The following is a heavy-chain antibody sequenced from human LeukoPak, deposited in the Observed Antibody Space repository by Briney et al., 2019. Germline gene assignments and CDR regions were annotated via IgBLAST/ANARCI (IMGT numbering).Heavy chain of an antibody. Sequence: SETLSLTCTVSGGSISSYYWSWIRQPPGKGLEWIGYIYYSGSTNYNPSLKSRVTISVDTSKNQFSLKLSSVTAADTAVYYCAGARLSHYYYYGMDVWGQGTTVTVSS. D-gene: IGHD3-16*02. J-gene: IGHJ6*02. CDR2: IYYSGST. CDR1: GGSISSYY. V-gene: IGHV4-59*01. CDR3: AGARLSHYYYYGMDV.